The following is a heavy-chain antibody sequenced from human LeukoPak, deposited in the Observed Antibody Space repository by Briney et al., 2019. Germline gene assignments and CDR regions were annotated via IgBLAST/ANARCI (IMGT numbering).Heavy chain of an antibody. CDR1: GGTFSSYA. V-gene: IGHV1-69*06. CDR3: ARGGHYGDYSFDY. CDR2: IIPIFGTA. Sequence: SVKVSCKASGGTFSSYAISWVRQAPGQGLEWIGGIIPIFGTANYAQKFQGRVTITADKSTSTAYMELSSLRSEDTAVYYCARGGHYGDYSFDYWGQGTLVTVSS. D-gene: IGHD4-17*01. J-gene: IGHJ4*02.